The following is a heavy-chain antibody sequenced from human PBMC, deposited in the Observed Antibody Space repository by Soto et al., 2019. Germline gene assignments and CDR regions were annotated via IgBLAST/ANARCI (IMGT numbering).Heavy chain of an antibody. CDR1: GFTFSNFG. CDR3: AKGSEVARQELDY. V-gene: IGHV3-30*18. Sequence: VQLVESGGGVVQPGRSLRLSCAASGFTFSNFGMHWVRQAPGKGLEWVAVISSDGSDKYYSDSVKGRFTISRDNSKNTLFLRMNSLRVEDTAVYYCAKGSEVARQELDYWGQGTLVTVSS. D-gene: IGHD2-15*01. J-gene: IGHJ4*02. CDR2: ISSDGSDK.